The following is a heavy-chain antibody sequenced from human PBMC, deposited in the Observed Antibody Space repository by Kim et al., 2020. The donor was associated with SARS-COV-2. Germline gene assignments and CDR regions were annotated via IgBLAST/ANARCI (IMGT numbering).Heavy chain of an antibody. CDR3: ARDSGYEYYYYGMDV. V-gene: IGHV3-11*05. D-gene: IGHD3-22*01. J-gene: IGHJ6*02. Sequence: DSGKGRFTISRDNAKNSLYLQMNSLRAEDTAGYYCARDSGYEYYYYGMDVWGQGTTGTVSS.